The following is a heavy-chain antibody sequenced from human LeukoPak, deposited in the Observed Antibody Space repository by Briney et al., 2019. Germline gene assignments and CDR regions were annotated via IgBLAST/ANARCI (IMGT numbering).Heavy chain of an antibody. CDR2: INAGNGNT. D-gene: IGHD1-26*01. V-gene: IGHV1-3*03. CDR1: GYTFTSYA. Sequence: ASVKVSCKASGYTFTSYAMHWVRQAPGQRLEWMGWINAGNGNTKYSQEFQGRVTITRDTSASTAYMELSSLRSEDMAVYYCARDEGGGSYNFDYWGQGTLVTVSS. CDR3: ARDEGGGSYNFDY. J-gene: IGHJ4*02.